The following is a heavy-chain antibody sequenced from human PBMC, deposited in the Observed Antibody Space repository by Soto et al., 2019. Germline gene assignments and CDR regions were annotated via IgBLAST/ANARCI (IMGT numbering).Heavy chain of an antibody. CDR2: ISSSSLYL. CDR3: ARDFDSSSWYEFDY. J-gene: IGHJ4*02. Sequence: EVQLVESGGGLVKPGGSLRLSCAASGFTFSRYRVNWLRQAPVEGLEWFSSISSSSLYLYYADSVKGRFTMSRDNAKNAMYLQMNSLRAEDTAVYYCARDFDSSSWYEFDYWGQGTLVTVSS. D-gene: IGHD6-13*01. V-gene: IGHV3-21*01. CDR1: GFTFSRYR.